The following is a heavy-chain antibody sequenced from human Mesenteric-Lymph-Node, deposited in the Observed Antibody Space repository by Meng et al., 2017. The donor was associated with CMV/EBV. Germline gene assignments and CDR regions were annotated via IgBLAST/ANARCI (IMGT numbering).Heavy chain of an antibody. Sequence: GGSLRLSCAASGFTFTRYWMSWVRQAPGKGLEYVSAISSNGGSTYYADSVKGRFTISRDNSKNTLYLQMGSLRAEDMAVYYCARDSRKGVWGLSAFDIWGQGTMVTVSS. CDR1: GFTFTRYW. CDR3: ARDSRKGVWGLSAFDI. V-gene: IGHV3-64*02. D-gene: IGHD3-16*01. J-gene: IGHJ3*02. CDR2: ISSNGGST.